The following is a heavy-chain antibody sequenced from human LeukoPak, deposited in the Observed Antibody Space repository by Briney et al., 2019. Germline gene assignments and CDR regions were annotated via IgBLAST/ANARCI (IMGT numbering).Heavy chain of an antibody. D-gene: IGHD1-26*01. CDR2: IRYDGSNK. CDR3: AKDAWSGSYYFDY. J-gene: IGHJ4*02. V-gene: IGHV3-30*02. Sequence: GGSLRLSCAASGFTFSTYGMHWVRQAPGKGREWVAFIRYDGSNKYYADSVKGRFTISRDNSKNTLYLQMSRLRAEDTAVYYCAKDAWSGSYYFDYWGQGTLVTVSS. CDR1: GFTFSTYG.